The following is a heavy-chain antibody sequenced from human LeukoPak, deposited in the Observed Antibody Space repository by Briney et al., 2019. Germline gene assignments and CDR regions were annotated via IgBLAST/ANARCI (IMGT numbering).Heavy chain of an antibody. Sequence: GGSLRLSCAASGFTVSSNYMSWVRQAPGKGLEWVAFIRYDGSNKYYTDSVKGRFTISRDNSKNTLYLQMNSLRAEDTAVYYCAKDRLAAAGPTDYWGQGILVTVSS. CDR3: AKDRLAAAGPTDY. J-gene: IGHJ4*02. V-gene: IGHV3-30*02. CDR2: IRYDGSNK. D-gene: IGHD6-13*01. CDR1: GFTVSSNY.